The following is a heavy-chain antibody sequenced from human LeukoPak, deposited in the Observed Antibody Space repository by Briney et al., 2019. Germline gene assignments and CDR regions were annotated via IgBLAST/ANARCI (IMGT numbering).Heavy chain of an antibody. V-gene: IGHV1-69*04. CDR1: GGTFSSYA. Sequence: ASVKVSCKFSGGTFSSYAISWVRQAPGQGLEWMGRIIPILGIANYAQKFQGRVTITADKSTSTAYMELSSLRSEDTAVYYCAIDSGSRGSSFSHNFDYWGQGTLVTVSS. J-gene: IGHJ4*02. D-gene: IGHD1-26*01. CDR2: IIPILGIA. CDR3: AIDSGSRGSSFSHNFDY.